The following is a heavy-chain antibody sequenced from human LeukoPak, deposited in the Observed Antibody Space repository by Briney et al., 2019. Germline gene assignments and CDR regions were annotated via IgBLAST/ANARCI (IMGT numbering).Heavy chain of an antibody. Sequence: PSETLSLTCAVYGGSFSGYYWSWIRQPPGKGLEWIGEINHSGSTNYNPSLKSRVTISVDTSKNQFSLKLSSVTAADTAVYYCARRNCSSTSCQYFQHWGQGTLVTVSS. CDR1: GGSFSGYY. CDR2: INHSGST. J-gene: IGHJ1*01. D-gene: IGHD2-2*01. V-gene: IGHV4-34*01. CDR3: ARRNCSSTSCQYFQH.